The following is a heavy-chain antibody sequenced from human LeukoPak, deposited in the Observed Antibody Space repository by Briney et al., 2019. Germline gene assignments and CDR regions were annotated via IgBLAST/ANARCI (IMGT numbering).Heavy chain of an antibody. J-gene: IGHJ5*02. V-gene: IGHV1-18*01. CDR1: GYTFTSYG. Sequence: GASVKVSCKASGYTFTSYGISWVRQAPGQGLEWMGWISAYNGNTNYAQKLQGRVTMTTDTSTSTAYMELRSLRSDDTAVYYCARVMYSSGWYGWFDPWGQGTLVTVSS. CDR2: ISAYNGNT. D-gene: IGHD6-19*01. CDR3: ARVMYSSGWYGWFDP.